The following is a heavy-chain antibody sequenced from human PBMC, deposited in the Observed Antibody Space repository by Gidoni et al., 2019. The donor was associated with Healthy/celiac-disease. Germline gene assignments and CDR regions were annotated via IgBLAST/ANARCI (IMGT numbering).Heavy chain of an antibody. CDR2: INHSGST. D-gene: IGHD3-3*01. CDR1: GGSFSGYY. CDR3: ARAGRVFGVVIVTPFDY. V-gene: IGHV4-34*01. J-gene: IGHJ4*02. Sequence: QVQLQQWGAGLLKPSETLSLTCAVYGGSFSGYYWSWIRQPPGKGLEWIGEINHSGSTNYNPSLKSRVTISVDTSKNQFSLKLSSVTAADTAVYYCARAGRVFGVVIVTPFDYWGQGTLVTVSS.